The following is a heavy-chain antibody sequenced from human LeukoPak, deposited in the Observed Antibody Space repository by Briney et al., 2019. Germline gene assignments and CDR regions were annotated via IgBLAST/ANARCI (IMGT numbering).Heavy chain of an antibody. V-gene: IGHV3-23*01. Sequence: GGSLRLSCAASGFTFSSYAMSWVRQAPWKGLEWVSAISGSGGSTYYADSVEGRFTISRDNSKNTLYLQMNSLRAEDTAVYYCAKDVTPSVVVAASFFDYWGQGTLVTVSS. CDR1: GFTFSSYA. CDR2: ISGSGGST. D-gene: IGHD2-15*01. CDR3: AKDVTPSVVVAASFFDY. J-gene: IGHJ4*02.